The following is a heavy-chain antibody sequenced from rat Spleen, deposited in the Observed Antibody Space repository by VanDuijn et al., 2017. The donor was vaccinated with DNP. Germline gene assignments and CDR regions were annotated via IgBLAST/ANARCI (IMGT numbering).Heavy chain of an antibody. V-gene: IGHV5-22*01. CDR2: ISYEGSGT. CDR1: GFTFSDYN. Sequence: EVQLVESGGGLVQPGRSLKLSCAASGFTFSDYNMAWVRQAPKKGLELVTYISYEGSGTYYGDSVKGRFTISRDNAKSTLYLQMNSLKSEDTATYYCARHGRRVFDYWGQGVMVTVSS. D-gene: IGHD1-11*01. CDR3: ARHGRRVFDY. J-gene: IGHJ2*01.